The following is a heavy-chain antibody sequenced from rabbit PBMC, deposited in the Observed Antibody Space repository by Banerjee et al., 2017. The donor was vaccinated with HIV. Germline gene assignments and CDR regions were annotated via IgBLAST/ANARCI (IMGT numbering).Heavy chain of an antibody. V-gene: IGHV1S45*01. CDR3: ARSTTYAYGMDL. CDR1: GFSFSSNA. CDR2: TNTGDTIT. Sequence: QEQLEESGGDLVKPEGSLTLTCTASGFSFSSNAMCWVRQAPGKGLEWIGCTNTGDTITYYASWAKGRFTISKTSSTTVTLKMTSLTAADTATYFCARSTTYAYGMDLWGQGTLVTVS. D-gene: IGHD6-1*01. J-gene: IGHJ6*01.